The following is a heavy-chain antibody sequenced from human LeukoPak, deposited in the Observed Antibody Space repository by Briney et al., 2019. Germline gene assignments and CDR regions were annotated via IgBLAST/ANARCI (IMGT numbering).Heavy chain of an antibody. J-gene: IGHJ6*03. D-gene: IGHD5-24*01. CDR1: GGTFTFGTAG. Sequence: SVKVSCKASGGTFTFGTAGVTWVRQASGQRLEWLGGIIPLFDSPHYAPNFQGRLTITADRFSGVAYMDLSSLSSEDTAVYYCARAYIVNTNGDNVYYYMDVWGTGTTVTVSS. V-gene: IGHV1-69*06. CDR2: IIPLFDSP. CDR3: ARAYIVNTNGDNVYYYMDV.